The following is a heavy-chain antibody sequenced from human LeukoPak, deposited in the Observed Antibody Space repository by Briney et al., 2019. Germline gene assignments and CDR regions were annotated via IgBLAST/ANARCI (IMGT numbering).Heavy chain of an antibody. J-gene: IGHJ4*02. CDR3: ARDLSYYDSSGYY. CDR1: GFTFSDYY. D-gene: IGHD3-22*01. CDR2: ISSSGSTI. Sequence: GGSLRLSCAASGFTFSDYYMSWIRQAPGKGLEWVSYISSSGSTIYYADSVKGRFTISRDNAKNSLYLQMNSLRSDDTAVYYCARDLSYYDSSGYYWGQGTLVTVSS. V-gene: IGHV3-11*01.